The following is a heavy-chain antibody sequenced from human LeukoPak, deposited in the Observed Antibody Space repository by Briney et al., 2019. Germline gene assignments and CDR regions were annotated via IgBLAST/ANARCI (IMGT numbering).Heavy chain of an antibody. CDR1: GFTFSSYW. D-gene: IGHD1-26*01. CDR2: IKQDGSEK. V-gene: IGHV3-7*01. J-gene: IGHJ6*03. Sequence: GGSLRLSCAASGFTFSSYWMSWVRQAPGKGLEWVANIKQDGSEKYYVDSVKGRFTISRDNAKNSLYLQMNSLRAEDTAVYYCAKEGGVYSTPYYMDVWGKGTTVTVSS. CDR3: AKEGGVYSTPYYMDV.